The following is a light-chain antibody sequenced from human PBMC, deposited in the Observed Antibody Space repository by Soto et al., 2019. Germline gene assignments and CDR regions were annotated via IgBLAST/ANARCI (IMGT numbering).Light chain of an antibody. Sequence: DIQMTQSPSSLSASVGDRVTISFRASQNIINYLNWYQQKPGKAPQLLIYVASRLQSGVPSRFSGSGSGTEFTLTISSLQPEDFATYYCLQHNSYPITFGQGTRLAIK. J-gene: IGKJ5*01. V-gene: IGKV1-17*01. CDR2: VAS. CDR3: LQHNSYPIT. CDR1: QNIINY.